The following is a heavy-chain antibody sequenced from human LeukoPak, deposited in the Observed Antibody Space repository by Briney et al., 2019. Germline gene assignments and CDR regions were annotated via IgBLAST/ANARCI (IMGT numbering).Heavy chain of an antibody. CDR3: ARAYYYDSSALTPFDY. CDR1: GYSFTSYW. V-gene: IGHV5-51*01. Sequence: GESLKISCKGSGYSFTSYWIGWVRPMPGEGLEWMRIIYPGDSDTRYSPSFQGQVTISADKSISTAYLQWSSLKASDTAMYYCARAYYYDSSALTPFDYWGQGTLVTVSS. CDR2: IYPGDSDT. D-gene: IGHD3-22*01. J-gene: IGHJ4*02.